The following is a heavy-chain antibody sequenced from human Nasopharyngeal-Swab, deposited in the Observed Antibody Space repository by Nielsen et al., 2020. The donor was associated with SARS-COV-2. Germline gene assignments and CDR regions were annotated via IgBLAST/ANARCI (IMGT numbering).Heavy chain of an antibody. J-gene: IGHJ6*02. CDR2: ISAYNGNT. D-gene: IGHD1-26*01. CDR1: GYTFTSYG. Sequence: ASVKVSCKASGYTFTSYGISWVRQAPGQGLEWMGWISAYNGNTNYAQKLQGRVTMTRDTSTSTVYMELSSLRSEDTAVYYCARDLGGSYQYYYGMDVWGQGTTVTVSS. CDR3: ARDLGGSYQYYYGMDV. V-gene: IGHV1-18*01.